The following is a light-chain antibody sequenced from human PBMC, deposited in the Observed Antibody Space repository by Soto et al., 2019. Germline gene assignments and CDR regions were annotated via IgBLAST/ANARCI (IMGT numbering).Light chain of an antibody. J-gene: IGKJ1*01. Sequence: EIVMTQSPATLSVSTGERATLSCRASQSVSSNLAWYQQKPGQAPRLLIYGASTRATGIPARFSGSGSGTEFTLTISSLQSEDLAVYYCQQYNNQWTFGQGTKV. V-gene: IGKV3-15*01. CDR3: QQYNNQWT. CDR1: QSVSSN. CDR2: GAS.